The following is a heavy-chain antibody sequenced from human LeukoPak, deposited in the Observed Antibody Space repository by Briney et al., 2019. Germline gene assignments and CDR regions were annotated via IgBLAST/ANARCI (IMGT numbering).Heavy chain of an antibody. J-gene: IGHJ4*02. CDR2: LYTSGST. V-gene: IGHV4-61*02. Sequence: SQTLSLTCTVSGGSISSGSYHWSWFRQPAGKGLEWIGRLYTSGSTNYNPSLKSRVTISVDTSKNQFSLKLSSVTAADTAVYYCARANSSPYSSSWYGFDYWGQGTLVTVSS. CDR1: GGSISSGSYH. D-gene: IGHD6-13*01. CDR3: ARANSSPYSSSWYGFDY.